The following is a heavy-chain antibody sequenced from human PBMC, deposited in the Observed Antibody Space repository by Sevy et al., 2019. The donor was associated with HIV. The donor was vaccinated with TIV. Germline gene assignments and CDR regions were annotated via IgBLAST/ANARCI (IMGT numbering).Heavy chain of an antibody. V-gene: IGHV1-2*02. Sequence: ASVKVSCETSGYTFTGYYIHWVRQAPGQGLEWMGCINPNSCGTNYPQKFQGRVTMTRGTSDTAYMDLSRLTSDDTAVYYCARGTRTTIIPGPRDETFDVWGQGTMVTVSS. CDR2: INPNSCGT. CDR3: ARGTRTTIIPGPRDETFDV. J-gene: IGHJ3*01. D-gene: IGHD3-9*01. CDR1: GYTFTGYY.